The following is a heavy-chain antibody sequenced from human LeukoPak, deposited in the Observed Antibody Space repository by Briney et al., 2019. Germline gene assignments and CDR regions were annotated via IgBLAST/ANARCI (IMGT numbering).Heavy chain of an antibody. V-gene: IGHV4-4*07. J-gene: IGHJ4*02. Sequence: SETLSLTCPVSGGSISRYYWSWIRQPAGKGLEWIGRIYTSGSTNYNPSLKSRVTMSVDTSKNQFSLKLSSVTAADTAVYYCARSIRGYSSGWYYFDYWGQGTLITVSS. D-gene: IGHD6-19*01. CDR2: IYTSGST. CDR1: GGSISRYY. CDR3: ARSIRGYSSGWYYFDY.